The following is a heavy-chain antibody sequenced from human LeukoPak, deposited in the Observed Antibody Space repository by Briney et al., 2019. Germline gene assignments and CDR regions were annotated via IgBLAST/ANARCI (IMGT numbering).Heavy chain of an antibody. D-gene: IGHD3-22*01. CDR2: ISAYNGNT. Sequence: ASVKVSCKASGYTFTGYGISWVRQAPGQGLEWMGWISAYNGNTNYAQKLQGRVTMTTDTSTSTAYMELSSLRSEDTAVYYCASTTSSGYPGAYFDYWGQGTLVTVSS. CDR3: ASTTSSGYPGAYFDY. CDR1: GYTFTGYG. V-gene: IGHV1-18*01. J-gene: IGHJ4*02.